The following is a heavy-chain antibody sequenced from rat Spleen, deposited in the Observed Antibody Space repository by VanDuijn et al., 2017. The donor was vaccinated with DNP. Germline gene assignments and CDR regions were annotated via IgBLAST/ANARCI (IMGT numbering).Heavy chain of an antibody. D-gene: IGHD4-3*01. J-gene: IGHJ2*01. V-gene: IGHV5-22*01. CDR2: IGSDGYAP. CDR1: GFTFSDYY. Sequence: PGRSLKLSCAASGFTFSDYYMAWVRQAPTRGLEWVAYIGSDGYAPYYGDSVKGRFTISRDNAKRTLYLQMNSLRSEDMATYYCVRWNSGHFDYWGQGVMVTVSS. CDR3: VRWNSGHFDY.